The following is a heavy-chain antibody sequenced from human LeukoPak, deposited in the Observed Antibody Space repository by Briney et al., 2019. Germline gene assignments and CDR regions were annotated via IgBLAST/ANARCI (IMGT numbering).Heavy chain of an antibody. Sequence: SETLSLTCTVSSGSISSGGYSWSWIRQPPGKGLEWIGYIYHSGSTYYNPSLKSRVTISVDRSKNQFSLKLSSVTAADTAVYYCARGRGYSYVDAFDIWGQGTMVTVSS. J-gene: IGHJ3*02. D-gene: IGHD5-18*01. V-gene: IGHV4-30-2*01. CDR3: ARGRGYSYVDAFDI. CDR1: SGSISSGGYS. CDR2: IYHSGST.